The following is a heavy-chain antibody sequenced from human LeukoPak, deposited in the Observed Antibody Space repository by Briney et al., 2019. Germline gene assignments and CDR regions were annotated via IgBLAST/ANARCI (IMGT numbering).Heavy chain of an antibody. CDR1: GGSISSNY. CDR3: ARAAVAGTSGPNWFDP. D-gene: IGHD6-19*01. CDR2: MYSSGST. Sequence: PSETLSLTCTVSGGSISSNYWSWIRQPAGKELEWIGRMYSSGSTNYNPSLQSRVTMSIDTSKNQFSLKLRSVTAADTAMYYCARAAVAGTSGPNWFDPWGQGTLVTVSS. J-gene: IGHJ5*02. V-gene: IGHV4-4*07.